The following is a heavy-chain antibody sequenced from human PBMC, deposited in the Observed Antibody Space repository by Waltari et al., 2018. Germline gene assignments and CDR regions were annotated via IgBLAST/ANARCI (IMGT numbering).Heavy chain of an antibody. CDR1: GDSISSSSYY. Sequence: QLQLQESGPGLVKASETLSLTCTVSGDSISSSSYYWGWVRQPTGKGLEWIGNMYYSGSTYYNPSLKSRVTISGDTSKSQFSLKLSSVTAADTSMYYCVRHARTTSGGKHFDHWGQGMLVTVSP. D-gene: IGHD2-15*01. V-gene: IGHV4-39*01. J-gene: IGHJ4*02. CDR3: VRHARTTSGGKHFDH. CDR2: MYYSGST.